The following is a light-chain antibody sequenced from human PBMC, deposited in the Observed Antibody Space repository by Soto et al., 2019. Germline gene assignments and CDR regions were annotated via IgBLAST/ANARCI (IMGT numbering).Light chain of an antibody. CDR1: HDITSF. Sequence: DIQMTQSPSSLSAYVGDRVTITCQASHDITSFLNWYQHKPWRAPKLLIYDASILEAGVPTRFSGSGSGTHFTFTISSLKPEDVATYYCQHCDYLPIFGPGTTVDFK. J-gene: IGKJ3*01. CDR2: DAS. CDR3: QHCDYLPI. V-gene: IGKV1-33*01.